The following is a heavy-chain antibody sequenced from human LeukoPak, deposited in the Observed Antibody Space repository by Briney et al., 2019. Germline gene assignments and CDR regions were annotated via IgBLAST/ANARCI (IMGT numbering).Heavy chain of an antibody. CDR2: IYDGGST. V-gene: IGHV3-66*01. CDR3: ARDDGGGDFFDY. CDR1: GFTVRSNY. J-gene: IGHJ4*02. Sequence: GGSLRLSCAASGFTVRSNYMNWVRQAPGKGLEWVSVIYDGGSTYYADSVKGRFTISRDNSKNTLYLQMNTLRAEDTAVYYCARDDGGGDFFDYWGQGTLVTVSS. D-gene: IGHD2-21*01.